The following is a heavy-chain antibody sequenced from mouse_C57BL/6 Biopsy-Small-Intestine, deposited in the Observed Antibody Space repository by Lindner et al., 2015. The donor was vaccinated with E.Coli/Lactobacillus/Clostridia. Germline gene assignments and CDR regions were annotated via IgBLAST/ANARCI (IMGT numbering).Heavy chain of an antibody. V-gene: IGHV1S137*01. D-gene: IGHD2-12*01. J-gene: IGHJ4*01. Sequence: VQLQESGAELVRPGVSVKISCKGSGYTFTDYAMHWVMQSHAKSLEWIGVISTYSGDSSYNQKFKGKATMTVDKSSNTAYMELARLTSEDSAVYYCVRSRYSAMDYWGQGTLVTVSP. CDR3: VRSRYSAMDY. CDR1: GYTFTDYA. CDR2: ISTYSGDS.